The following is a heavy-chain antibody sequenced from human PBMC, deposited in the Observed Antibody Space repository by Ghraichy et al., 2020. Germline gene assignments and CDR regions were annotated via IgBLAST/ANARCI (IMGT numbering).Heavy chain of an antibody. CDR1: GGSFSGYY. D-gene: IGHD2-2*01. Sequence: SETLSLTCAVYGGSFSGYYWSWIRQPPGKGLEWIGEINHSGSNNYNPYLKSRVTISVDTSKNQFSLKLSSVPAADTAVYYCARGFSVVVPAAIYFWGQGTLVTVSS. V-gene: IGHV4-34*01. CDR3: ARGFSVVVPAAIYF. J-gene: IGHJ4*02. CDR2: INHSGSN.